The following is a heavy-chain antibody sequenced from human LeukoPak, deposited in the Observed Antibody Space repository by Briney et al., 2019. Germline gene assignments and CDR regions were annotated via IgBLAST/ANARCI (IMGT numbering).Heavy chain of an antibody. CDR2: ISGSGGST. CDR3: AKAPTYYCYYYMDV. J-gene: IGHJ6*03. CDR1: GFTFSSYA. D-gene: IGHD4-17*01. Sequence: GGSLRLSCAASGFTFSSYAMSWVRQAPGKGLEWVSAISGSGGSTYYADSVKGRFTISRDNSKNTLYLQMNSLRAEDTAVYYCAKAPTYYCYYYMDVWGKGTTVTVSS. V-gene: IGHV3-23*01.